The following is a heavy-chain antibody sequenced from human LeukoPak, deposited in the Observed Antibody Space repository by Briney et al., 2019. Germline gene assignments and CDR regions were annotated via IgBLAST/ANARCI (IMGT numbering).Heavy chain of an antibody. CDR1: GFTFRSYG. Sequence: GGALRPPFAAPGFTFRSYGMHWVPQAPGKGLGGGGVRSYDGSNKYYADSVKGRFTISRDNSKNTLYLQMNSLRAEDTAVYYCAKDWSHIAADYYFDYWGQGTLVTVSS. CDR2: RSYDGSNK. D-gene: IGHD6-13*01. V-gene: IGHV3-30*18. J-gene: IGHJ4*02. CDR3: AKDWSHIAADYYFDY.